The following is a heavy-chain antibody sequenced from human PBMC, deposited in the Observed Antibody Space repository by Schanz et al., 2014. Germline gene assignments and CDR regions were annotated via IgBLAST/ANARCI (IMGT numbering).Heavy chain of an antibody. D-gene: IGHD5-12*01. CDR2: INTADTT. V-gene: IGHV3-23*04. J-gene: IGHJ5*02. CDR3: AKDMNREATAPES. Sequence: DVQLAESGGGLVQPGGSLRLSCAASGFTLSSYALSWVRQSPGKGLEWVSAINTADTTYYADSVKGRFTVSRDNSENTVYLHMNSLREEDTAVYYCAKDMNREATAPESWGQGTLVVVSS. CDR1: GFTLSSYA.